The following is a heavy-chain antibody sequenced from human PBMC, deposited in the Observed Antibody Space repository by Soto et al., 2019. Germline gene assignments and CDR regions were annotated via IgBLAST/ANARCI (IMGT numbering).Heavy chain of an antibody. V-gene: IGHV3-30*18. CDR1: GFTFSSYG. CDR2: ISYDGSNK. J-gene: IGHJ4*02. Sequence: PGGSLRLSCAASGFTFSSYGMHWVRQAPGKGLEWVAVISYDGSNKYYADSVKGRFTISRDNSKNTLYLQMNSLRAEDTAVYYCAKVPLTGTTRWYFDYWGQGTLVTVSS. CDR3: AKVPLTGTTRWYFDY. D-gene: IGHD1-20*01.